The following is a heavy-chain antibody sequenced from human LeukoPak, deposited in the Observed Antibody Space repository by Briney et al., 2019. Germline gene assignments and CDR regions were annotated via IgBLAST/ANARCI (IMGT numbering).Heavy chain of an antibody. D-gene: IGHD2-2*01. CDR1: GYSISSGYY. CDR2: TYHSGST. V-gene: IGHV4-38-2*01. J-gene: IGHJ5*02. CDR3: ARRPVAMYCSSTSCYWGFDP. Sequence: SETLSLTCAVSGYSISSGYYWGWIRQPPGKGLEWIGSTYHSGSTYYNPSLKSRVTISVDTSKNQFSLKLSSVTAADTAVYYCARRPVAMYCSSTSCYWGFDPWGQGTLVTVSS.